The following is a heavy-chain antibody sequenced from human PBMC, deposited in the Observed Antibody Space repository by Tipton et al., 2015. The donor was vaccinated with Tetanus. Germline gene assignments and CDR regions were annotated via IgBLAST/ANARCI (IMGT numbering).Heavy chain of an antibody. D-gene: IGHD3-10*01. CDR2: IYYSGST. CDR3: ARGAFMWHGGFLSGGLGY. J-gene: IGHJ4*02. Sequence: TLSLTCTVSGGSISSYYWSWIRQPPGKGLEWIGYIYYSGSTNYNPSLKSRVTISVDTSKNQFSLKLSSVTAADTAVYYCARGAFMWHGGFLSGGLGYWGQGTLVPVSS. CDR1: GGSISSYY. V-gene: IGHV4-59*01.